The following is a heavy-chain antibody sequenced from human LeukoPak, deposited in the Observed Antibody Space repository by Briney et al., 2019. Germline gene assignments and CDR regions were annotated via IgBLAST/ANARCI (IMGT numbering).Heavy chain of an antibody. Sequence: SETLSLTCAVSGGSISSGGYSWSWIRQPPGKGLEWIGYIYHSGSTYYNPSLKSRVTMSVDTSKNQVSLNLRSVTAADTAVYYCARDDGIAVAGNGNDYWGQGTLVTVSS. CDR3: ARDDGIAVAGNGNDY. J-gene: IGHJ4*02. D-gene: IGHD6-19*01. V-gene: IGHV4-30-2*01. CDR2: IYHSGST. CDR1: GGSISSGGYS.